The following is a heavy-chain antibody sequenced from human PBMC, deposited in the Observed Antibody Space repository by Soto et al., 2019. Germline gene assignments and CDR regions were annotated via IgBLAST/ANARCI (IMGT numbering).Heavy chain of an antibody. CDR3: AKVWWPNSSGYPSDY. Sequence: AGGSLRLSCAASGFTFSSYGMHWVRQAPGKGLEWVAVIWYDGSNKYYADSVKGRFTISRDNSKNTLYLQMNSLRAEDTAVYYCAKVWWPNSSGYPSDYWGQGTLVTVSS. J-gene: IGHJ4*02. V-gene: IGHV3-33*06. CDR1: GFTFSSYG. CDR2: IWYDGSNK. D-gene: IGHD3-22*01.